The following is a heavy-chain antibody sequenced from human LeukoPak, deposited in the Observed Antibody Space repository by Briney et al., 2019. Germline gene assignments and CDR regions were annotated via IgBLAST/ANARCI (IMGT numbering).Heavy chain of an antibody. Sequence: PGGSLRLSCAVSGFIFSKYAMSWVRQAPGKGLEWVSAISGRGDSTYYADSVKGRFTISRDNSKNTLYLQMNSLRAEDTAVYYCARSTGGDWYAFDIWGQGTMVTVSS. CDR2: ISGRGDST. J-gene: IGHJ3*02. CDR3: ARSTGGDWYAFDI. V-gene: IGHV3-23*01. D-gene: IGHD2-21*02. CDR1: GFIFSKYA.